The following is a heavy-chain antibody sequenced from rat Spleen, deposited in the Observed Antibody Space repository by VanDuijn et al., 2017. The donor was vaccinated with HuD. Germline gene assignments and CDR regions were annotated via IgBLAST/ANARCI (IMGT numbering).Heavy chain of an antibody. CDR1: GFTFSDYA. Sequence: EVQLVESGGGLAQPGNSLKLTCTASGFTFSDYAMAWVRQAPKKGLEWVATIIYDGSRTYYRDSVKGRFTISRDNAKSTLYLQMDSLRSEDTATYYCATSGYTTDYFYPLVGYWGQGVMVTVSS. J-gene: IGHJ2*01. V-gene: IGHV5S10*01. D-gene: IGHD1-6*01. CDR3: ATSGYTTDYFYPLVGY. CDR2: IIYDGSRT.